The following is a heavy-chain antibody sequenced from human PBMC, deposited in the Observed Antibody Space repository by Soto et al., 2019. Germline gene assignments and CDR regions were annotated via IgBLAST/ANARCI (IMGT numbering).Heavy chain of an antibody. CDR1: GYTFTSYG. D-gene: IGHD2-2*01. V-gene: IGHV1-18*04. CDR2: ISAYNGNT. J-gene: IGHJ6*02. CDR3: AREKGVVRDIFYYYYGMDV. Sequence: GASVKVSWKASGYTFTSYGISWVRQAPGQGLEWMGWISAYNGNTNYAQKLQGRVTMTTDTSTSTAYMELRSLRSDDTAVYYCAREKGVVRDIFYYYYGMDVWGQGTTVTVSS.